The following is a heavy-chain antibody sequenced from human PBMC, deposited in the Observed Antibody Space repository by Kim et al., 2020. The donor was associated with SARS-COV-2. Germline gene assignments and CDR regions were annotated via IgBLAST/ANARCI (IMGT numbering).Heavy chain of an antibody. CDR2: IKQDGSAE. Sequence: GGSLRVSCAASGFIFSTFWMSWVRQAPGKGLEWVANIKQDGSAEYYVDSVRGRFTISRDNAKSSLYLQMNRLRAEDTAVYYCARQITATMGVDYWGQGT. CDR1: GFIFSTFW. V-gene: IGHV3-7*03. J-gene: IGHJ4*02. CDR3: ARQITATMGVDY. D-gene: IGHD3-10*01.